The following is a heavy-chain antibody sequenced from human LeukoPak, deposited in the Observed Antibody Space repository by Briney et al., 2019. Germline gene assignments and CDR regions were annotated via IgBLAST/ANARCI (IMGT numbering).Heavy chain of an antibody. CDR1: GFTFSDYY. V-gene: IGHV3-11*04. J-gene: IGHJ3*02. CDR2: ISSSGSTI. Sequence: GGSLRLSCAASGFTFSDYYMSWIRQAPGKGLEWVSYISSSGSTIYYADSVKGRFTISRDNAKNSLYLQMNSLRAEDTAVYYCAREGAGYYYDSSGYYSDAFDIWGQGTMVTVSS. CDR3: AREGAGYYYDSSGYYSDAFDI. D-gene: IGHD3-22*01.